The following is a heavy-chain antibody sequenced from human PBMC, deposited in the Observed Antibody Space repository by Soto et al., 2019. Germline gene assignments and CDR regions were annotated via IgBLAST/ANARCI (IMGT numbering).Heavy chain of an antibody. Sequence: GRSLRLSCAASGFTFSSYAMSWVRQAPGKGLEWVSAISGSGGSTYYADSVKGRFTISRDNSKNTLYLKMNSLRAEDTAVYYCAKDFSVGGSYFDYWGQGTLVTVSS. CDR2: ISGSGGST. CDR1: GFTFSSYA. CDR3: AKDFSVGGSYFDY. D-gene: IGHD1-26*01. J-gene: IGHJ4*02. V-gene: IGHV3-23*01.